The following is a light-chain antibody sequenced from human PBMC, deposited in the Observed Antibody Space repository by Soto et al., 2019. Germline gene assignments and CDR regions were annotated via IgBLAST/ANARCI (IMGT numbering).Light chain of an antibody. CDR1: HSISSY. V-gene: IGKV1-39*01. Sequence: DIQMTQSPWSMSASVGDRVTIICRARHSISSYLNLYQQQPGKAPKLMIYAASSLQSGVPSRFSGSGTGTDLNLTISSLQPEAFATSYCHQSYSAPETFGQGTKVDIK. CDR2: AAS. CDR3: HQSYSAPET. J-gene: IGKJ1*01.